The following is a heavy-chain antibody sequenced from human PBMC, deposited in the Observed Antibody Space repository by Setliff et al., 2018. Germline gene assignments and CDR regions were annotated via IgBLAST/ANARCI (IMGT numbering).Heavy chain of an antibody. V-gene: IGHV4-4*07. J-gene: IGHJ4*02. CDR2: IYTSGST. CDR3: ASSGRGYYDSSGQFDY. D-gene: IGHD3-22*01. CDR1: GGSISSYY. Sequence: TLSLTCTVSGGSISSYYWSWIRQPAGKGLEWIGRIYTSGSTNYNPSLKSRVTMSVDTSKNQFSRKLSSVTAADTAVYYCASSGRGYYDSSGQFDYWGQGTLVTVSS.